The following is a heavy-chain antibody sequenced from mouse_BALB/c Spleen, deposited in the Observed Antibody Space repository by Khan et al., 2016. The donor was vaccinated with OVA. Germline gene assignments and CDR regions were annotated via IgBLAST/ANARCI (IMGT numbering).Heavy chain of an antibody. Sequence: QVQLQQSGAELAKPGASVKMSCKASGYTFTTYWMHWGKQRLGQGLEWIGYINPTYGYTDYNEKLKDRATLSADKSSSTAYMQLSSLTSEDSAVYYCTRDIIDYWGQGTTLTVSS. CDR1: GYTFTTYW. CDR3: TRDIIDY. D-gene: IGHD1-3*01. J-gene: IGHJ2*01. V-gene: IGHV1-7*01. CDR2: INPTYGYT.